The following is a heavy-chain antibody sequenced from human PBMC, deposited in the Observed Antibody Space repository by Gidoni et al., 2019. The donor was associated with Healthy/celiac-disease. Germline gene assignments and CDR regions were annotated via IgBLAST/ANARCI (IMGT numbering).Heavy chain of an antibody. D-gene: IGHD6-19*01. Sequence: EVQLVESGGGLVQPGRSLRLSWSASGFTFDDYAMHWVRQAPGKGLEWVSGISWNSGSIGYADSVKGRFTISRDNAKNSLYLQMNSLRAEDTALYYCAKDTEAVAGSFDYWGQGTLVTVSS. CDR1: GFTFDDYA. V-gene: IGHV3-9*01. CDR3: AKDTEAVAGSFDY. J-gene: IGHJ4*02. CDR2: ISWNSGSI.